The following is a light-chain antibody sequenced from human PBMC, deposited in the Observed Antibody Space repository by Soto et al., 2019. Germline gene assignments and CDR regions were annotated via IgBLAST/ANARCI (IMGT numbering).Light chain of an antibody. CDR2: ASS. Sequence: QSALTQPASVSGSPGQSITISCTGTSSDVGSYNYVSWYQQHPGKAPRLMIYASSNRPSGVSHRFSGSRSGNTASLTISGLQAEDEADYFCSSYTSGRTLYVFGSGTKVTVL. CDR3: SSYTSGRTLYV. V-gene: IGLV2-14*01. J-gene: IGLJ1*01. CDR1: SSDVGSYNY.